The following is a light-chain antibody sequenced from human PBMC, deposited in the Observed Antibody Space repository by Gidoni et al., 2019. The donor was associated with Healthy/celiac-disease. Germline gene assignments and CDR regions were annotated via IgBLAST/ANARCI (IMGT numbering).Light chain of an antibody. CDR1: PRLMHSNGYNY. V-gene: IGKV2-28*01. Sequence: EIVMTQSQLSLHVTPGERASISCRSSPRLMHSNGYNYLDWYLQKPGQSPQLLIYLGSNRASGVPDRFSGSGSGTDFTLKISRVEAEDVGVYYCMQALQTVTFGGGTKVEIK. J-gene: IGKJ4*01. CDR2: LGS. CDR3: MQALQTVT.